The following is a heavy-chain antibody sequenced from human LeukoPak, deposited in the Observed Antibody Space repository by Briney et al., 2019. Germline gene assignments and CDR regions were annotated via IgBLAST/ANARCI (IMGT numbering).Heavy chain of an antibody. J-gene: IGHJ4*02. CDR2: ISYDGSSR. D-gene: IGHD3-22*01. V-gene: IGHV3-30-3*01. CDR1: GFSFSSYA. CDR3: AKGKRGYYDSSGYYSDY. Sequence: GGSLRLSCAASGFSFSSYAMHWARQAPGKGLEWVTFISYDGSSRYYADSVKGRFTISRDNSKNTLYLQMNSLRAEDTAVYYCAKGKRGYYDSSGYYSDYWGQGTLVTVSS.